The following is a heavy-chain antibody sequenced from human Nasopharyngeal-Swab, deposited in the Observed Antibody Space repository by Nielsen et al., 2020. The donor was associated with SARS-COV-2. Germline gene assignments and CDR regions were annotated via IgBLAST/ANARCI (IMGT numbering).Heavy chain of an antibody. CDR2: ISYDGSNK. D-gene: IGHD3-3*01. J-gene: IGHJ5*02. CDR3: AKDPLKFLEWFENWFDP. V-gene: IGHV3-30*04. CDR1: GFTFSSYA. Sequence: GESLKISCAASGFTFSSYAMHWVRQAPGKGLEWVAVISYDGSNKYYADSVKGRFTISRDNSKNTLYLQMNSLRAEDTAVYYCAKDPLKFLEWFENWFDPWGQGTLVTVSS.